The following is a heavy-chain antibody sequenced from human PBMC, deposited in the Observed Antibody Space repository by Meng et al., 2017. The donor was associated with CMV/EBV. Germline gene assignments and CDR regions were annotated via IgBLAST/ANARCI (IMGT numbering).Heavy chain of an antibody. CDR2: ISWNSGSI. Sequence: SLKISCAASGFTFDDYAMHWVRQAPGKGLEWVSGISWNSGSIGYADSVRGRFTISRDNSKNTLHLQMVSLRAEDTAVYYCARPYCTSPRCWLYYYGLDVWGQGTTVTVSS. CDR3: ARPYCTSPRCWLYYYGLDV. CDR1: GFTFDDYA. D-gene: IGHD2-8*01. J-gene: IGHJ6*02. V-gene: IGHV3-9*01.